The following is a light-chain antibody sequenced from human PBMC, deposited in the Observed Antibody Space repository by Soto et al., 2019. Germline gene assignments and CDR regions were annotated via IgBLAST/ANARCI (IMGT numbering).Light chain of an antibody. V-gene: IGKV1-39*01. Sequence: DIQMTQSPSSLSASVGDRVTITCRASQSISTYLNWYQQKPGKAPQLLIFGAYSLQSGMPSRFSGSSSGTDFTLSISSLQPEDFATYYCQQTYSTPLTCGGGTKVDIK. CDR2: GAY. J-gene: IGKJ4*01. CDR1: QSISTY. CDR3: QQTYSTPLT.